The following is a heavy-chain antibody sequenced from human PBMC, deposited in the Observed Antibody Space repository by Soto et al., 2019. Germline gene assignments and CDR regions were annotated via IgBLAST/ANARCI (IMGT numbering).Heavy chain of an antibody. CDR3: GRDGVGATGFCGFLDY. D-gene: IGHD1-26*01. CDR1: AIIFTGYG. CDR2: IGYDGTNT. Sequence: QVQLVESGGGVVQPGGSLRLSCAASAIIFTGYGMHWVRQAPGKGLEWVAVIGYDGTNTYYADSVKGRITNSRDNSKNHLSQQMKSLRAEDKALYYCGRDGVGATGFCGFLDYWCQGALVTASS. J-gene: IGHJ4*02. V-gene: IGHV3-33*01.